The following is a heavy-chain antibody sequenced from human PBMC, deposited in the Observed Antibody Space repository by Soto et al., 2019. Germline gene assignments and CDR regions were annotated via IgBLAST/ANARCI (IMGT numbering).Heavy chain of an antibody. CDR1: GGTFSSYA. CDR2: IIPIFGTT. Sequence: QVQLVQSGAEVKKPGSSVKFSCKASGGTFSSYAISWVRQAPGQGLEWMGGIIPIFGTTNYAQKFQGRVTITTDESKSTPYRKLNSMRSEDTAVYYCARVLHCSGGSCYSIRGYNYYYGMDVWGQGTTVTVSS. CDR3: ARVLHCSGGSCYSIRGYNYYYGMDV. V-gene: IGHV1-69*01. D-gene: IGHD2-15*01. J-gene: IGHJ6*02.